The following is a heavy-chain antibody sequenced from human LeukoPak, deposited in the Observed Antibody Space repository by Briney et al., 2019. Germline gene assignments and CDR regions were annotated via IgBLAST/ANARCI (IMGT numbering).Heavy chain of an antibody. V-gene: IGHV4-39*01. D-gene: IGHD2-2*01. CDR2: IYYSGST. Sequence: SETLSLTCTVSGGSISSYYWGWIRQPPGKGLEWIGSIYYSGSTYYNPSLKSRVTISVDTSKNQFSLKLSSVTAADTAVYYCASLDIVVVPAGRYWGQGTLVTVSS. J-gene: IGHJ4*02. CDR3: ASLDIVVVPAGRY. CDR1: GGSISSYY.